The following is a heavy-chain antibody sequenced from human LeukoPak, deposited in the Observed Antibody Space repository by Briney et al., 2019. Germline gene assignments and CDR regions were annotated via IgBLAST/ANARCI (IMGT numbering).Heavy chain of an antibody. D-gene: IGHD2/OR15-2a*01. CDR1: GYSFTTFG. CDR3: ARTYCNDY. CDR2: ITGYNANT. J-gene: IGHJ4*02. Sequence: GASVKVSCKTSGYSFTTFGISWVRQAPGQGLEWMGWITGYNANTNYAQKFQGRVTMTIDTSTTTVFMELSSLRSEDTAVYYCARTYCNDYWGQGTLVTVSS. V-gene: IGHV1-18*01.